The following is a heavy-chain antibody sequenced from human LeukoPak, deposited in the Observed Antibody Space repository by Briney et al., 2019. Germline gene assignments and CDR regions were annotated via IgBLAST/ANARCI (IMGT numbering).Heavy chain of an antibody. V-gene: IGHV3-74*01. CDR1: GFTLSSFF. J-gene: IGHJ4*02. CDR2: TNTDGRST. CDR3: ARESATFDY. Sequence: PGGSLRLSCAASGFTLSSFFMHWVRQVPGKGLVWISRTNTDGRSTYYADSVKGRFTISRDNAKNTLYLQMNSLRAEDTAVYYCARESATFDYWGQGTLVTVSS.